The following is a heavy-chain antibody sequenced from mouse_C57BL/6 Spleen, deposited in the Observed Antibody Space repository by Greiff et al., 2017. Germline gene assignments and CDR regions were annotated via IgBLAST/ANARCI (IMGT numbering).Heavy chain of an antibody. V-gene: IGHV1-53*01. J-gene: IGHJ4*01. CDR3: ARFRGSILMDY. CDR1: GYTFTSYW. D-gene: IGHD1-1*01. CDR2: INPSNGGT. Sequence: QVQLKQPGTELVKPGASVKLSCKASGYTFTSYWMHWVKQRPGQGLEWIGNINPSNGGTNYNEKFKSKATLTVDKSSSTADMQLSSLTSEDSAVYYCARFRGSILMDYWGQGTSVTVSS.